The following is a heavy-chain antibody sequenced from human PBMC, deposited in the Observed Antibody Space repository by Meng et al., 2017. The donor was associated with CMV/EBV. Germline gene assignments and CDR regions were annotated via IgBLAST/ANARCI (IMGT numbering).Heavy chain of an antibody. CDR2: IWYDGSNK. CDR3: AKENIKRSSAYYYYDMDV. Sequence: GESLKISCAASGFTFSSYGMHWVRQAPGKGLEWVAVIWYDGSNKYYADSVKGRFTISRDNSKNTLYLQMNSLRAEDTAVYYCAKENIKRSSAYYYYDMDVWGQGTTVTVSS. CDR1: GFTFSSYG. D-gene: IGHD2/OR15-2a*01. J-gene: IGHJ6*02. V-gene: IGHV3-33*06.